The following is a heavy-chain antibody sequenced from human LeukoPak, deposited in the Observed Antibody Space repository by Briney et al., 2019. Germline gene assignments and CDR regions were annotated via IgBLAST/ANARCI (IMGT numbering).Heavy chain of an antibody. J-gene: IGHJ3*02. V-gene: IGHV4-39*07. D-gene: IGHD3-22*01. CDR2: IYYSGST. CDR3: ARRFYYYDSSGYYGDDAFDI. CDR1: GGSISSSSYY. Sequence: SETLSLTCTVSGGSISSSSYYWGWIRQPPGKGLEWIVSIYYSGSTYYNLSLKSRVTISVDTSKNQFSLKLSSVTAADTAVYYCARRFYYYDSSGYYGDDAFDIWGQGTMVTVSS.